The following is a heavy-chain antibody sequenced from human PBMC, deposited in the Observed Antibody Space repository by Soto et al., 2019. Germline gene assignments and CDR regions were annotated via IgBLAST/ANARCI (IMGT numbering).Heavy chain of an antibody. D-gene: IGHD6-13*01. CDR3: ARGPWSDSIAAAGTVDY. Sequence: QVQLVQSGAEVKKPGASVKVSCKASGYTFTSYDINWVRQATGQGLEWMGWMNPNSGNTGYAQKFQGRVTMTRNTTLSTAYMELGSLRSEDTAVYYCARGPWSDSIAAAGTVDYWGQGTLVTVSS. J-gene: IGHJ4*02. CDR2: MNPNSGNT. V-gene: IGHV1-8*01. CDR1: GYTFTSYD.